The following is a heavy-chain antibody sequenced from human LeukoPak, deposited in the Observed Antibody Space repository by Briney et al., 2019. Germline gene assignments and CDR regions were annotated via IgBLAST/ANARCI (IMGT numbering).Heavy chain of an antibody. CDR2: VSGSGGST. CDR1: GFTFSSYA. J-gene: IGHJ1*01. CDR3: AKVGTMIVVVITTLGYFQY. D-gene: IGHD3-22*01. V-gene: IGHV3-23*01. Sequence: GGSLRLSCAASGFTFSSYAMSWVRQAPGKGLEWVSAVSGSGGSTYYADSVKGRFTISRDNFKNTLYLQMNSLRAEDTAVYYRAKVGTMIVVVITTLGYFQYWGQGTLVTV.